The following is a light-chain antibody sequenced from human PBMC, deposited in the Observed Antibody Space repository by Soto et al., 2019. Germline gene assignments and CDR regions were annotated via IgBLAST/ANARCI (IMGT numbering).Light chain of an antibody. J-gene: IGKJ5*01. Sequence: EIVMTQSPDTLSVSPGERVTLSCRASQSVSSDLAWYQQKPGQAPRLLIYGASTRATDVAARFSGSGSGTDFTLTISSLQSEDFAVYYCQQYNNWPPITFGQGTRLEIK. V-gene: IGKV3-15*01. CDR1: QSVSSD. CDR2: GAS. CDR3: QQYNNWPPIT.